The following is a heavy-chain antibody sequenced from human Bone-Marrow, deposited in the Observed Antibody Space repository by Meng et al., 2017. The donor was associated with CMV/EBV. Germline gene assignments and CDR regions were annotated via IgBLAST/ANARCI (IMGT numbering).Heavy chain of an antibody. D-gene: IGHD5-18*01. Sequence: ASVKVSCKASGYTFTDYYIHWVRQAPGQGLEWMGLINPSGGSPTYAQKFRGRLAMTSDTSANTVFMDLSRLTSEDTAVYYCARVYTCIHPFDIWGQGTMVTVSS. V-gene: IGHV1-46*01. CDR3: ARVYTCIHPFDI. CDR2: INPSGGSP. J-gene: IGHJ3*02. CDR1: GYTFTDYY.